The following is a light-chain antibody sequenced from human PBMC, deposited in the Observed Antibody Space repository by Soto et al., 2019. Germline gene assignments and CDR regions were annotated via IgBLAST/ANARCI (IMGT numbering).Light chain of an antibody. V-gene: IGLV1-51*01. Sequence: QSVLTQPPSVSAAPGQKVTISCSGSFSNIGKNYVSWCQRLPGTAPKLLIYDNNERSSGIPDRFSGSKSGTSATLGIAGLQTGDEADYYCGTWDTSLSAVVFGGGTKLT. CDR2: DNN. CDR3: GTWDTSLSAVV. J-gene: IGLJ2*01. CDR1: FSNIGKNY.